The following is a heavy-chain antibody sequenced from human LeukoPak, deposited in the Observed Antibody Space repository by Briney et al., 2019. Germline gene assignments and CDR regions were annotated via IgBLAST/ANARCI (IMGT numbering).Heavy chain of an antibody. CDR1: GFTVSTSY. V-gene: IGHV3-53*01. CDR3: AKFWDFGDYAIDY. D-gene: IGHD4-17*01. CDR2: TYSGGDT. J-gene: IGHJ4*02. Sequence: GGSLRLSCAASGFTVSTSYMGWVRQAPGKGLEWVSVTYSGGDTYYAGSVKGRFTISRDNSKNTVYLQMNSLRAEDTAVYYCAKFWDFGDYAIDYWGQGTLVTVSS.